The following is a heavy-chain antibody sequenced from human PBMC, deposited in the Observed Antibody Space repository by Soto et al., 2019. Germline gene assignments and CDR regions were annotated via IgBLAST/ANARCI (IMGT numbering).Heavy chain of an antibody. Sequence: PGGSLRLSCAASGFTFSSYAMHWVRQAPGKGLEWVGRTRNKANSYTTEYAASVKGRFTVSRDDSKDSVYLQMNSLMTEDTAVYYCARSPKTTGFSEFDCCGEGALVTVSS. V-gene: IGHV3-72*01. CDR2: TRNKANSYTT. CDR1: GFTFSSYA. CDR3: ARSPKTTGFSEFDC. D-gene: IGHD4-17*01. J-gene: IGHJ4*02.